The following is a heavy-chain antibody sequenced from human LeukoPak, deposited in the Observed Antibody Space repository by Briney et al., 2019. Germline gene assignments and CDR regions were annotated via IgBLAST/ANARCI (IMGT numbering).Heavy chain of an antibody. J-gene: IGHJ3*01. V-gene: IGHV3-7*01. CDR1: GFTFSSYA. CDR3: ARPIYSSSWDAFNV. Sequence: PGGSLRLSCAASGFTFSSYAMHWVRQAPGKGLECVANINQDGSKVYYVDSVKGRFTISRDKAKKSLYLQMNSLRAEDTAVYYCARPIYSSSWDAFNVWGQGTMVTVSS. D-gene: IGHD6-13*01. CDR2: INQDGSKV.